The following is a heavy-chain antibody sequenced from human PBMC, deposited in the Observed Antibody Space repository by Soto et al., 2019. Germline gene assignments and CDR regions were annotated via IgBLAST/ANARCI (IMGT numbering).Heavy chain of an antibody. CDR3: ASPYCSGGSCYDAFDI. D-gene: IGHD2-15*01. Sequence: EVQLVESGGGLVQPGGSLRLSCAASGFTFSSYWMSWVRQAPGKGLEWVANIKQDGSEKYYVDSVKGRFTISRDNAKNSLYLQMNSLRAEDTAVYYCASPYCSGGSCYDAFDIWGQGTMVTVSS. J-gene: IGHJ3*02. V-gene: IGHV3-7*05. CDR1: GFTFSSYW. CDR2: IKQDGSEK.